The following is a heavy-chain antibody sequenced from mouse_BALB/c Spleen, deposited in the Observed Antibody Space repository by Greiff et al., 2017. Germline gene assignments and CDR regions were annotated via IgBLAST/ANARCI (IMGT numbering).Heavy chain of an antibody. V-gene: IGHV2-9*02. CDR3: ASTTVVAYYYAMDY. CDR2: IWAGGST. CDR1: GFSLTSYG. J-gene: IGHJ4*01. Sequence: VQLVESGPGLVAPSQSLSITCTVSGFSLTSYGVHWVRQPPGKGLEWLGVIWAGGSTNYNSALMSRLSISKDNSKSQVFLKMNSLQTDDTAMYYCASTTVVAYYYAMDYWGQGTSVTVSS. D-gene: IGHD1-1*01.